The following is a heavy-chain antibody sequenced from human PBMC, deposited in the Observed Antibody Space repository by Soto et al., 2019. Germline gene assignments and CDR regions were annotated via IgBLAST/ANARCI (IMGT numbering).Heavy chain of an antibody. CDR1: GFTFKNYW. V-gene: IGHV3-74*01. CDR3: AKDSARGYSYGYFRKTFYYYGMEV. J-gene: IGHJ6*02. Sequence: GGSLRLSCEASGFTFKNYWMHWVRQAPGKGLVWVSRINSDGSNRRYADSVKGRFTISRDNSKNTLYLQMNSLRAEDTAVYYCAKDSARGYSYGYFRKTFYYYGMEVWGQGTTGTVS. CDR2: INSDGSNR. D-gene: IGHD5-18*01.